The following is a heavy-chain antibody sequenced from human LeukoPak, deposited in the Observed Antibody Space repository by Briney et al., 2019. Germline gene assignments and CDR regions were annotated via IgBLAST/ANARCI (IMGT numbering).Heavy chain of an antibody. D-gene: IGHD6-13*01. CDR2: INPNSGGT. J-gene: IGHJ4*02. Sequence: GASVKVSCKASGYTFTVYYMHWVRQAPGQGLEWMGWINPNSGGTNYAQKFQGRVTMTRDTSISTAYMELSRLRSDDTAVYYCARDVEPGYSSSWYIDYWGQGTLVTVSS. CDR3: ARDVEPGYSSSWYIDY. V-gene: IGHV1-2*02. CDR1: GYTFTVYY.